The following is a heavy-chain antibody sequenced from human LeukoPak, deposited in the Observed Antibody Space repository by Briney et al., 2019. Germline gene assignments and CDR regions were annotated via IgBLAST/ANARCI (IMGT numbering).Heavy chain of an antibody. D-gene: IGHD6-13*01. CDR2: IYYSGST. Sequence: SETLSLTCTVSGGSISSSSYYWGWIRQPPGKGLEWIGSIYYSGSTYYNPSLKSRVTISVDTSKNQFSLKLSSVTAADTAVYYCARRSSNWYRGGFDPWGQGTLVTVSS. V-gene: IGHV4-39*07. CDR3: ARRSSNWYRGGFDP. CDR1: GGSISSSSYY. J-gene: IGHJ5*02.